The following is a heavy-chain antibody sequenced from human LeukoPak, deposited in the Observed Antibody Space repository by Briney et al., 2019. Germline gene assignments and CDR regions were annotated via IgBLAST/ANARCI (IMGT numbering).Heavy chain of an antibody. V-gene: IGHV6-1*01. CDR2: TYYRSKWYN. D-gene: IGHD3-22*01. CDR1: GDSVSSNSAA. Sequence: SQTLSLTCAISGDSVSSNSAAWNWIRQSPSRGLEWLGRTYYRSKWYNEYAVSVKSRITINPDTSKNQFSLQLHSLTAADTAVYYCARGVTMIVVVIHDWYFDLWGRGTLVTVSS. CDR3: ARGVTMIVVVIHDWYFDL. J-gene: IGHJ2*01.